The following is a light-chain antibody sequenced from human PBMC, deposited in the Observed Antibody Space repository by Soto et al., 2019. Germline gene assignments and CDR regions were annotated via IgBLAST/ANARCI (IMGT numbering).Light chain of an antibody. J-gene: IGLJ1*01. Sequence: QSVLTQPASVSGSPGQSITISCTGTSSDVGRYKDVSWYQQHPDKAPKLMIYDVSNRPSGVSNRFSGSKSGNTASLTISGLQAEDEADYYCSSYTSGGTQVFGTGTKLTVL. CDR2: DVS. V-gene: IGLV2-14*01. CDR1: SSDVGRYKD. CDR3: SSYTSGGTQV.